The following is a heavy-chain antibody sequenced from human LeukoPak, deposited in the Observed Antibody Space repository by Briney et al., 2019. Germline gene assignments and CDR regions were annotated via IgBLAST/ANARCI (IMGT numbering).Heavy chain of an antibody. CDR1: GITFSNSA. V-gene: IGHV3-23*01. D-gene: IGHD5-24*01. Sequence: TGGSLRLSCVPSGITFSNSALSWVRQAPGKGLEWVSTITKSGDQTYYADSVRGLFTISRDNSKNTLYLQMNSLRAEDTAVYHCVKSAGKDGYRDVFDIWGQGTVVTVSS. CDR2: ITKSGDQT. J-gene: IGHJ3*02. CDR3: VKSAGKDGYRDVFDI.